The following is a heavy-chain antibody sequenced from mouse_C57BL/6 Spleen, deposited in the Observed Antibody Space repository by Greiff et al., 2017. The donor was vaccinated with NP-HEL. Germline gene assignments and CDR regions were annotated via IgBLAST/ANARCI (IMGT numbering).Heavy chain of an antibody. CDR1: GYAFSSSW. V-gene: IGHV1-82*01. D-gene: IGHD2-4*01. J-gene: IGHJ4*01. CDR2: IYPGDGDT. Sequence: VKLMESGPELVKPGASVKISCKASGYAFSSSWMNWVKQRPGKGLEWIGRIYPGDGDTNYNGKFKGKATLTADKSSSTAYMQLSSLTSEDSAVYFCARGGYDYASMDYWGQGTSVTVSS. CDR3: ARGGYDYASMDY.